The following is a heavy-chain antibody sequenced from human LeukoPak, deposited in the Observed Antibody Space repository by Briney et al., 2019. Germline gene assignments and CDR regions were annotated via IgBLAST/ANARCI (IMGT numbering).Heavy chain of an antibody. CDR2: INPDGRDT. V-gene: IGHV3-7*01. D-gene: IGHD2-21*02. J-gene: IGHJ1*01. CDR1: GFTFNRCW. CDR3: TSWGDTTAEYFQR. Sequence: GSLRLSCVVSGFTFNRCWMNWVRQAPGKGLEWVAHINPDGRDTYYVDSVKGRFTISRDNAQNSMYLQMNSLRVEDTAVYYCTSWGDTTAEYFQRWGQGTLATVSS.